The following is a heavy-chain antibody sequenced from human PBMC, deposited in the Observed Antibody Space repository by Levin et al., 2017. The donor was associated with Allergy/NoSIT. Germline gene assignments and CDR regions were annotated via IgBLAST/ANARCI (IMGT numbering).Heavy chain of an antibody. CDR2: ISWNSDTI. Sequence: SLKISCAASGFSFDDYAMHWVRQVPGKGLEWVSGISWNSDTIVYADSVKGRFTISRDNAKNSLYLQMNSLRAEDTALYYCAKSGCSSTRCYTNNWGQGTLVTVSS. V-gene: IGHV3-9*01. CDR3: AKSGCSSTRCYTNN. J-gene: IGHJ4*02. D-gene: IGHD2-2*02. CDR1: GFSFDDYA.